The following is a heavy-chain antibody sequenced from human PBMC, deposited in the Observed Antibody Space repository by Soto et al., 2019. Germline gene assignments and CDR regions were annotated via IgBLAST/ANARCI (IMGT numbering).Heavy chain of an antibody. J-gene: IGHJ3*02. CDR2: INPATGAA. D-gene: IGHD3-3*01. V-gene: IGHV1-2*02. CDR3: ARGGGVGVAGSAAFDM. CDR1: GYPVTAYY. Sequence: QLHLVQSGAVVKKPGASVTVSCSASGYPVTAYYMHWVRQAPGRGLEWMGGINPATGAAKYTQTFQGRVTMTRDTSTSTGFMELSGLTAEDTAGFSCARGGGVGVAGSAAFDMWGQGTLVTVSS.